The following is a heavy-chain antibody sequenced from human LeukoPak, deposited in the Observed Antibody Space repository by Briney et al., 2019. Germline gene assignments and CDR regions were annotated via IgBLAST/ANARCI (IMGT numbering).Heavy chain of an antibody. V-gene: IGHV4-39*07. CDR2: IYYSRST. D-gene: IGHD3-22*01. CDR3: ARAGRYDSGTYYGAFDY. Sequence: PSETLSLTRSVSGGSISSSSYYWGWIRQPPGKGLEWIGSIYYSRSTYYNPSLKSRVTISVDTSKNQFSLKLSSVTAADTAVYYCARAGRYDSGTYYGAFDYWGQGSLVTVSS. J-gene: IGHJ4*02. CDR1: GGSISSSSYY.